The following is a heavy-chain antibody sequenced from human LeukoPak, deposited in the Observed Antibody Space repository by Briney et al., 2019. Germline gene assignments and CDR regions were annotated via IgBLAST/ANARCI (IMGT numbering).Heavy chain of an antibody. CDR3: AKDRYGSGKNWFDP. CDR1: GFTFSSYG. J-gene: IGHJ5*02. Sequence: GRSLRLSCAASGFTFSSYGMHWVRQAPGKGLEWVAVISYDGSNKYYADPVKGRFTISRDNSKNTLYLQMNSLRAEDTAVYYCAKDRYGSGKNWFDPWGQGTLVTVSS. D-gene: IGHD3-10*01. CDR2: ISYDGSNK. V-gene: IGHV3-30*18.